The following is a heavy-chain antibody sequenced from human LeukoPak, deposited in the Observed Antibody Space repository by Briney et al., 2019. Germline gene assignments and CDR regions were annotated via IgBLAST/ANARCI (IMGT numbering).Heavy chain of an antibody. D-gene: IGHD2-15*01. CDR2: IKQDGSEK. CDR1: GFTVSSNY. V-gene: IGHV3-7*01. J-gene: IGHJ4*02. CDR3: ARSRPRYCSGGSCIPPFDY. Sequence: GGSLRLSCAASGFTVSSNYMSWVRQAPGKGLEWVANIKQDGSEKYYVDSVKGRFTISRDHAKNSLYLQMNSLRAEDTAVYYCARSRPRYCSGGSCIPPFDYWGQGTLVTVSS.